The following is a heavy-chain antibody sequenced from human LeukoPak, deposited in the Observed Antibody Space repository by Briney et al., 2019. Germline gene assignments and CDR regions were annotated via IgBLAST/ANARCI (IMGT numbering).Heavy chain of an antibody. V-gene: IGHV1-18*01. CDR1: GYTFSNYG. CDR2: ISGYDGKT. D-gene: IGHD2-15*01. CDR3: ARGWQLLYVDC. J-gene: IGHJ4*02. Sequence: ASVKVSCRASGYTFSNYGVTWVRQAPGQGLEWIGWISGYDGKTDYVEKFQGRISMTTDTSTSTAYMELRSLTSDDTAVYYCARGWQLLYVDCWGQGTLVTVS.